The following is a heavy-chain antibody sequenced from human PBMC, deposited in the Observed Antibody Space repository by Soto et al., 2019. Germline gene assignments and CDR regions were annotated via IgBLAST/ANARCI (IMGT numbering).Heavy chain of an antibody. Sequence: EVQLLESGGGLVQPGGSLRLSCAASGFTFSTYAMSWVRRAPGKGQEWLSGIGASGNTHYADSVKGRFTISRDNSKNTLYLQMNSLRAEDTAVYYCAKDGDPSTTTWGSFEYWGQGTLVTVSA. CDR3: AKDGDPSTTTWGSFEY. D-gene: IGHD4-17*01. CDR2: IGASGNT. J-gene: IGHJ4*02. CDR1: GFTFSTYA. V-gene: IGHV3-23*01.